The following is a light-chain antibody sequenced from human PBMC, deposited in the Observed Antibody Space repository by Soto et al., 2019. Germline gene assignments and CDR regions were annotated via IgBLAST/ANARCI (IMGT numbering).Light chain of an antibody. J-gene: IGKJ3*01. CDR1: QSVSSY. V-gene: IGKV3-11*01. Sequence: EIVLTQSPATLSLSPGERATLSCRASQSVSSYLAWYQQKPGQAPRLLIYDASNRATGIPARFSVSGSGTDFTLTISSLEPEDFAVYYCQQRSNWPPIFTFGPGTKVDI. CDR2: DAS. CDR3: QQRSNWPPIFT.